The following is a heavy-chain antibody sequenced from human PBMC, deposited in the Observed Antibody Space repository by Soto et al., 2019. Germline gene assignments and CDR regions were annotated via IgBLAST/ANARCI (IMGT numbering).Heavy chain of an antibody. V-gene: IGHV1-2*04. D-gene: IGHD2-21*02. Sequence: GASVKVACKASGYTFTVYYMHWVRQAPGQGLEWMGWINPNSGGTNYAQKFQGWVTMTRDTSISTAYMELSRLRSDDTAVYYCARFSLGIEYCGGDCSSASRYGMDVWGQGTTVTVSS. CDR2: INPNSGGT. J-gene: IGHJ6*02. CDR1: GYTFTVYY. CDR3: ARFSLGIEYCGGDCSSASRYGMDV.